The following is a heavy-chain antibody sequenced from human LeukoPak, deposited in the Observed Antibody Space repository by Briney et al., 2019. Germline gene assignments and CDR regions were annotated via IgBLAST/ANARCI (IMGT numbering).Heavy chain of an antibody. Sequence: GGSLRLSCAASGFTFSSCGMHWVRQAPGKGLEWVAFIRYVGSDKYYADSVKGRFTISRDNSKNTLYLQMNSLRAEDTAVYYCARNGEYCSSTSCGDYWGQGTLVTVSS. J-gene: IGHJ4*02. CDR1: GFTFSSCG. CDR3: ARNGEYCSSTSCGDY. D-gene: IGHD2-2*01. CDR2: IRYVGSDK. V-gene: IGHV3-30*02.